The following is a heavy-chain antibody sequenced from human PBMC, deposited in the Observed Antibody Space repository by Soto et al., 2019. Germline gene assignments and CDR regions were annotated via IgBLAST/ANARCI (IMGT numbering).Heavy chain of an antibody. CDR1: GYSFPGSW. CDR2: IDPSDSQT. CDR3: ARQIYDSDTGPNFQYYFDS. V-gene: IGHV5-10-1*01. D-gene: IGHD3-22*01. Sequence: EALKISCKGSGYSFPGSWITSVLKTPGKGLDCMGRIDPSDSQTYYSPSFRGHVTISATKSITTVFLQWSSLRASDTAMYYCARQIYDSDTGPNFQYYFDSWGQGTPVTVSS. J-gene: IGHJ4*02.